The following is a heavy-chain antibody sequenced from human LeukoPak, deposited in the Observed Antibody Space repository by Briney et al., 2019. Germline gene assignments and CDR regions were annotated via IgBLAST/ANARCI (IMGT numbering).Heavy chain of an antibody. CDR3: ARASRSGPFDY. V-gene: IGHV1-3*03. CDR1: GYTLTELS. Sequence: AASVKVSCKVSGYTLTELSMHWVRQAPGQRLEWMGWINAGNGNTKYSQEFQGRVTITRDTSASTAYMELSSLRSEDMAVYYCARASRSGPFDYWGQGTLVTVSS. J-gene: IGHJ4*02. D-gene: IGHD1-26*01. CDR2: INAGNGNT.